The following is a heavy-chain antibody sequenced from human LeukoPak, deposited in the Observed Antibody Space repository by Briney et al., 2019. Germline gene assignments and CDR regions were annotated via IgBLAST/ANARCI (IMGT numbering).Heavy chain of an antibody. V-gene: IGHV4-39*01. CDR1: GGSISSSSYY. CDR2: IYYSGST. J-gene: IGHJ4*02. D-gene: IGHD6-13*01. Sequence: SETLSLTCTVSGGSISSSSYYWGWIRQPPGKGLEWIGSIYYSGSTYYNPSLKSRVTISVDASKNQFSLKLSSATAADTAVYYCASTIAAAGGGNYWGQGTLVTVSS. CDR3: ASTIAAAGGGNY.